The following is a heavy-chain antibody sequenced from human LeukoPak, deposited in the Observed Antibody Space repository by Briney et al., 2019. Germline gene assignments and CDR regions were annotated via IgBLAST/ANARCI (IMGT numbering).Heavy chain of an antibody. CDR1: GFTFSNYW. CDR2: INSDGSST. J-gene: IGHJ4*02. D-gene: IGHD6-19*01. Sequence: PGGSLRLSCAASGFTFSNYWMHWVRQAPGKGLVWVSRINSDGSSTSYADSVKGRFTISRDNAKNTLHLQMNSLRAEDTAVYYCVNMRGGAVAGTRSDYWGQGTLVTVSS. V-gene: IGHV3-74*01. CDR3: VNMRGGAVAGTRSDY.